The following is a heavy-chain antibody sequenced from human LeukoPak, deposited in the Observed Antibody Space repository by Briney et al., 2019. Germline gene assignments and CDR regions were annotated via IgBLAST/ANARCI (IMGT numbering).Heavy chain of an antibody. Sequence: ASVKVSCKASGYTFTSSDTNWVRQATGQGLEWMGWMNPNSGNTGYAQKFQGRVTMTRKTSISTAYMELSSLRSEDTAVYYCASGVHVDGSGSYYLDYWGQGTLVTVSS. D-gene: IGHD3-10*01. CDR2: MNPNSGNT. J-gene: IGHJ4*02. CDR3: ASGVHVDGSGSYYLDY. V-gene: IGHV1-8*01. CDR1: GYTFTSSD.